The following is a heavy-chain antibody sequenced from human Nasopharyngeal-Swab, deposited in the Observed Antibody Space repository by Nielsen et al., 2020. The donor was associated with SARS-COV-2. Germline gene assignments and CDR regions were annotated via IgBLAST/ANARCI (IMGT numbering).Heavy chain of an antibody. CDR1: GGSISSYY. Sequence: SETLSLTCTVSGGSISSYYWSWIRQPPGKGLEWIGYIYYSGSTNYNPSLKSRVTIPVDTSKNQFSLKLSSVTAADTAVYYCARAHSSGWYYFDYWGQGTLLTVSS. CDR2: IYYSGST. D-gene: IGHD6-19*01. CDR3: ARAHSSGWYYFDY. J-gene: IGHJ4*02. V-gene: IGHV4-59*01.